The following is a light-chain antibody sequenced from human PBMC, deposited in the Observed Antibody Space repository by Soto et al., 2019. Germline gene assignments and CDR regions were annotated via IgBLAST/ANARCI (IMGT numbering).Light chain of an antibody. CDR3: QQRSNWPPVT. CDR2: DAS. V-gene: IGKV3-11*01. CDR1: QSINRH. J-gene: IGKJ4*01. Sequence: EIVLTQSPATLSLSPWERATLSCRASQSINRHLAWYRQKPGQAPRLLIYDASNRATGIPARFSGSGSGTDFTLTIITLEPEDFGVYHCQQRSNWPPVTFGGGTKVEIK.